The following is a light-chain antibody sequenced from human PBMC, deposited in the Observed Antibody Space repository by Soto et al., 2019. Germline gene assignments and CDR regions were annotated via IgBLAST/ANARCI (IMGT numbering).Light chain of an antibody. Sequence: DIQMTQSPSSLSASVGDRVTITCRASQSISTYLHWYQQKQGKXPNLLIYAASTLQSGVPSRFSGSGSGTDLTITISSLQAEDGEVYYCQQYYSAPWTFGQGTKVDIK. V-gene: IGKV1-39*01. J-gene: IGKJ1*01. CDR3: QQYYSAPWT. CDR2: AAS. CDR1: QSISTY.